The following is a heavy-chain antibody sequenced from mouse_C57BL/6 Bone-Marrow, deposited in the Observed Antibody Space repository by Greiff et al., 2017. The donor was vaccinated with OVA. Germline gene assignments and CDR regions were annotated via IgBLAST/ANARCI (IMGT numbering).Heavy chain of an antibody. D-gene: IGHD4-1*01. CDR2: INPSSGYT. Sequence: QVQLQQSGADLARPGASVKMSCKASGYTFTSYTMHWVKQRPGQGLEWIGYINPSSGYTKYNQKFKDKATLTADKSSSTAYMQLSSLTSEDSAVYYCARVLTVPWFAYWGQGTLVTVSA. J-gene: IGHJ3*01. CDR1: GYTFTSYT. V-gene: IGHV1-4*01. CDR3: ARVLTVPWFAY.